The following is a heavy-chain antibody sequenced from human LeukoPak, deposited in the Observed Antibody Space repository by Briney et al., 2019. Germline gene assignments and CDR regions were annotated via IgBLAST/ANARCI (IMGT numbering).Heavy chain of an antibody. V-gene: IGHV4-34*01. Sequence: PSETLSLTCAVYGGSFSGYYWSWIRQPPGKGLEWIGEINHSGSTNYNPSLKSRVTISVDTSKNQFSLKLSSVTAADTAVYYCARGHWAFVYWGQGTLVTVSS. CDR3: ARGHWAFVY. J-gene: IGHJ4*02. D-gene: IGHD3-16*01. CDR2: INHSGST. CDR1: GGSFSGYY.